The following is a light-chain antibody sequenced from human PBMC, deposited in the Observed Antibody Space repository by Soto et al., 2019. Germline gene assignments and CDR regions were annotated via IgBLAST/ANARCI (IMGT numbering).Light chain of an antibody. CDR3: TSYTSTSTYV. CDR2: EVT. CDR1: SSDVGGYNF. V-gene: IGLV2-8*01. Sequence: QSVLTQPPSASGSPGQSVTISCTGTSSDVGGYNFVSWYQQHPGKAPKLIIYEVTKRPSGVPDRFSGSKSGNTASLTISGLLAEDEADYYCTSYTSTSTYVFGTGTKVTVL. J-gene: IGLJ1*01.